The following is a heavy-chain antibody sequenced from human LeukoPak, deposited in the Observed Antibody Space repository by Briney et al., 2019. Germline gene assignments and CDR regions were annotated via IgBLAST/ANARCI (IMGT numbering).Heavy chain of an antibody. Sequence: ASVKVSCKASGYTFTSYGISWARQAPGQGLEWMGWISAYNGNTNYAQKLQGRVTMTTDTSTSTAYMELRSLRSDDTAVYYCARDRSSGWLLLGTDYWGQGTLVTVSS. J-gene: IGHJ4*02. D-gene: IGHD3-22*01. CDR1: GYTFTSYG. CDR2: ISAYNGNT. CDR3: ARDRSSGWLLLGTDY. V-gene: IGHV1-18*01.